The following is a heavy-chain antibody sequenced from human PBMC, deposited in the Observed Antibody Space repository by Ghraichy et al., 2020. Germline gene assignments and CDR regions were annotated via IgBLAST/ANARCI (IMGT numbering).Heavy chain of an antibody. CDR3: ARTSGVPAAIGYYYYGMDV. Sequence: SGPTLVKPTETLTLTCTVSGFSLSNARMGVSWIRQPPGKALEWLAHIFSNDEKSYSTSLKSRLTISKDTSKSQVVLKMTNMDPVDTATYYCARTSGVPAAIGYYYYGMDVSGQGTTVTVSS. D-gene: IGHD2-2*01. V-gene: IGHV2-26*01. CDR2: IFSNDEK. J-gene: IGHJ6*02. CDR1: GFSLSNARMG.